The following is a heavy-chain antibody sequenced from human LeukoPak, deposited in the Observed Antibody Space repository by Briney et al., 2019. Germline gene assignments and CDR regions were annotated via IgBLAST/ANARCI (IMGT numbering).Heavy chain of an antibody. Sequence: GESLKISCKGSGYSFTSYWIGWVRQMPGKGLEWMGIIYPGDSDTRYSPSFQGQVTISADKSISTAYLQWSSLKASDTAMYYCARRPPHYDILTGYYDYWGQGTLVTVSS. J-gene: IGHJ4*02. CDR1: GYSFTSYW. CDR2: IYPGDSDT. CDR3: ARRPPHYDILTGYYDY. D-gene: IGHD3-9*01. V-gene: IGHV5-51*01.